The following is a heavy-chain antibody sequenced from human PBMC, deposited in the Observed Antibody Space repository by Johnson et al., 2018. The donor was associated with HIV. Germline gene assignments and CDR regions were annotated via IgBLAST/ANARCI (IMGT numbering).Heavy chain of an antibody. CDR2: LFSGGTT. Sequence: VQLVESGGGLVQPGGSLRLSCAASGFTVSNNYMSWVRQAPGKGLEWVSVLFSGGTTYYADSVRGRFTISRDNSKNTFFLQMNSLRAEDTAVFYCARACRDGYTGDACDIWGQGTMVTVSS. D-gene: IGHD5-24*01. CDR3: ARACRDGYTGDACDI. J-gene: IGHJ3*02. CDR1: GFTVSNNY. V-gene: IGHV3-66*01.